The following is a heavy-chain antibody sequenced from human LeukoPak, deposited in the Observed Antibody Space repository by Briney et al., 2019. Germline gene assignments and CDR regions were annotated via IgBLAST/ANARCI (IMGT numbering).Heavy chain of an antibody. Sequence: GSLRLSCAASGFTFSTYSMHWVRQAPGKGLEWVAVISSDGTNKYYSDSVKGRFTVSRDNSKNTLYLQMNSLRAEDTAVYYCAKDGSVGAHDPFQHWGQGTLVTVSS. CDR1: GFTFSTYS. J-gene: IGHJ1*01. D-gene: IGHD3-16*01. CDR3: AKDGSVGAHDPFQH. V-gene: IGHV3-30*18. CDR2: ISSDGTNK.